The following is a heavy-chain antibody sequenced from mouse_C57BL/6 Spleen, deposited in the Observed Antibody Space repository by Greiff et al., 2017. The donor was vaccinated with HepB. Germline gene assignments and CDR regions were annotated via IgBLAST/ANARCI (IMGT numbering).Heavy chain of an antibody. V-gene: IGHV5-17*01. CDR3: ARLGTDWYVDV. CDR1: GFTFSDYG. CDR2: ISSGSSTI. J-gene: IGHJ1*03. Sequence: EVQLVESGGGLVKPGGSLKLSCAASGFTFSDYGMHWVRQAPEKGLEWVAYISSGSSTIYYADTVKGRFTISRDNAKNTLFLQMTSLRSEDTAMYYCARLGTDWYVDVWGTGTTVTVSS. D-gene: IGHD4-1*01.